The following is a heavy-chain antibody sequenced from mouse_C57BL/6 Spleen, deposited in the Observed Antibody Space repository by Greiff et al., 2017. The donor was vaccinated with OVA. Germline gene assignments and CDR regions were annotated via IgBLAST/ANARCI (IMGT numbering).Heavy chain of an antibody. D-gene: IGHD1-1*01. J-gene: IGHJ4*01. CDR2: INPSTGGT. CDR3: ARWITTVAAMDY. Sequence: VQLQQSGPELVKPGASVKISCKASGYSFTGYYMNWVKRSPEKSLEWIGEINPSTGGTTYNQKFKAKATLTVDKSSSTAYMQLKSLTSEDSAVYYCARWITTVAAMDYWGQGTSVTVSS. V-gene: IGHV1-42*01. CDR1: GYSFTGYY.